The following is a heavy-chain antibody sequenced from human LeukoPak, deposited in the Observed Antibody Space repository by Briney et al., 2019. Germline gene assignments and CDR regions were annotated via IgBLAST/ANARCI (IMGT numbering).Heavy chain of an antibody. CDR3: AKDPVVPAAIGGFDY. J-gene: IGHJ4*02. Sequence: GGSLRLSCAASGFTFSSYWMSWVRQAPGKGLEWVSAISGSGGSTYYADSVKGRFTISRDNSKNTLYLQMNSLRAEDTAVYYCAKDPVVPAAIGGFDYWGQGTLVTVSS. V-gene: IGHV3-23*01. CDR1: GFTFSSYW. CDR2: ISGSGGST. D-gene: IGHD2-2*01.